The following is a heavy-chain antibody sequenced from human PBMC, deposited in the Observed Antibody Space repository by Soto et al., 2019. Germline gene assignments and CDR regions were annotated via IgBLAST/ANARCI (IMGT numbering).Heavy chain of an antibody. Sequence: QVQLVESGGGVIQPGRSLRLSCEVSGFSLSGYGIHRVRQAPGKGLEWVAVIWYDGIRKNYADSVRGRFTVSRDSSKDMVYLQMDSLKVEDTALYYCARDVDTTSHFNRFDPWGQGVMVSVS. J-gene: IGHJ5*02. CDR1: GFSLSGYG. V-gene: IGHV3-33*01. CDR3: ARDVDTTSHFNRFDP. CDR2: IWYDGIRK. D-gene: IGHD5-18*01.